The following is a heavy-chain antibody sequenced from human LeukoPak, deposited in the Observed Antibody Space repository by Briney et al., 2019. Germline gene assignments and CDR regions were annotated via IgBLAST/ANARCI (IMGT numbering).Heavy chain of an antibody. D-gene: IGHD2-2*01. CDR2: INYSGRT. V-gene: IGHV4-34*01. J-gene: IGHJ6*03. CDR3: ARDGGIVVVPAAMSPYYYYYMDV. CDR1: GGSFSGYY. Sequence: SETMSLACAVYGGSFSGYYWSWIRQPPGKGLEWIGEINYSGRTNYSPSLKSRVIISVDTSKNQFSLKLSSVTAADTAVYYCARDGGIVVVPAAMSPYYYYYMDVWGKGTTVTVSS.